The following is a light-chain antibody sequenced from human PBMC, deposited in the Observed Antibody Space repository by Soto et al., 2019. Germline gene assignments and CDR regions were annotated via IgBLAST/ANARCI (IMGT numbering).Light chain of an antibody. J-gene: IGKJ1*01. Sequence: EIVLTQSPGTLSLSPGERATLSCRASQTISSNHLAWYQQKPVQSPRLLIYGASSRPSGIPDRFSGSGSGTDFTLRITRLEPEDFAVYHCQQYSSSPWTFGQGTKLEIK. V-gene: IGKV3-20*01. CDR1: QTISSNH. CDR3: QQYSSSPWT. CDR2: GAS.